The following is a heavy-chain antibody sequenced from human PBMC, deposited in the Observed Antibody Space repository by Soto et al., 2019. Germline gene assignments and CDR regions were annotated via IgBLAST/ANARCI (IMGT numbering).Heavy chain of an antibody. CDR2: ISGSGGST. Sequence: PGGSLRLXXXXSXXXXSXXXMTWVRQAPGKGLEWVSSISGSGGSTYYADSVKGRFTLSRDNSKNTLDLHMSSLRAEDTAVYYCATVHSTSRSFDYWGQGTLVIVSS. J-gene: IGHJ4*02. CDR1: XXXXSXXX. V-gene: IGHV3-23*01. D-gene: IGHD6-6*01. CDR3: ATVHSTSRSFDY.